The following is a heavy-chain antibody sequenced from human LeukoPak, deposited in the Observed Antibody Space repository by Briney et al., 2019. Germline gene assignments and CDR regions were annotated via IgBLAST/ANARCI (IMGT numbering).Heavy chain of an antibody. Sequence: ASVKVSCKASGYTFTSYGISWVRQAPGQGLEWMGWISAYNGNTNYAQKLQGRVTMTTDTSTSTAYMELRSPRSDDTAVYYCARDRRFGDQVDYWGQGTLVTVSS. V-gene: IGHV1-18*01. CDR3: ARDRRFGDQVDY. J-gene: IGHJ4*02. D-gene: IGHD3-10*01. CDR2: ISAYNGNT. CDR1: GYTFTSYG.